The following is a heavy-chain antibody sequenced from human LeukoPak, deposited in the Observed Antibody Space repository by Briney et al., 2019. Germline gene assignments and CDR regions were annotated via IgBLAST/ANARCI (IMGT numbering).Heavy chain of an antibody. CDR2: ISISGTTT. CDR3: ARESGVDSSSWGDY. Sequence: GGSLRLSCAASGFIFSDFYMGWIRQAPGKGLEWVSYISISGTTTNYADSVKGRFTISRDDARNSLYLQMNSLRAEDTAVYYCARESGVDSSSWGDYWGQGTLVTVSS. CDR1: GFIFSDFY. D-gene: IGHD6-13*01. J-gene: IGHJ4*02. V-gene: IGHV3-11*04.